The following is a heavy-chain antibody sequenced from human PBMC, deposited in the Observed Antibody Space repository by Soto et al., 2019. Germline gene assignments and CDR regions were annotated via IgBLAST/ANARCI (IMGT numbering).Heavy chain of an antibody. CDR2: IIQDGSAR. Sequence: EVQLVESGGGLVQPGGSLRLSCAASGLTFSNYWMSWVRQAPGKGLEWVANIIQDGSARYYVDSVRGRFTIARDNAKNSLYLQMNTLRVEHTAVYYCAGGNDKTWDSDYWGRGTLVNVSS. CDR1: GLTFSNYW. CDR3: AGGNDKTWDSDY. J-gene: IGHJ4*02. V-gene: IGHV3-7*03. D-gene: IGHD7-27*01.